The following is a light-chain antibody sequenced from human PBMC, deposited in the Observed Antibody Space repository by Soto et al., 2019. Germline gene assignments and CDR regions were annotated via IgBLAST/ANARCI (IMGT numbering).Light chain of an antibody. Sequence: EIVLTQSPATLSLSPGERATLSCRASQSVSSYLAWYQQKPGQAPRLLIYDASNRATGIPARFSGSGSGTDFTLSLSSLEPEDFAVYYCQQRSNWPRGTFGQGTKLELK. V-gene: IGKV3-11*01. CDR3: QQRSNWPRGT. CDR2: DAS. J-gene: IGKJ2*02. CDR1: QSVSSY.